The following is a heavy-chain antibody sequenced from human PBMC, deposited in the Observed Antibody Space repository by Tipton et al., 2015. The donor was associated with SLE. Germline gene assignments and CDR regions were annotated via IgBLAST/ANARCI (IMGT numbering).Heavy chain of an antibody. J-gene: IGHJ3*02. CDR1: GYTFTAYY. Sequence: QLVQSGAEVKKPGASVKVSCKASGYTFTAYYIHWVRQAPGQGLEWMGRINPNSGATNFAQKFQGRVTLTRETSISTVYMEVSSLRSEDTAVYYCARVWGRGSEFDIWGQGTMVTVSS. D-gene: IGHD7-27*01. CDR3: ARVWGRGSEFDI. V-gene: IGHV1-2*06. CDR2: INPNSGAT.